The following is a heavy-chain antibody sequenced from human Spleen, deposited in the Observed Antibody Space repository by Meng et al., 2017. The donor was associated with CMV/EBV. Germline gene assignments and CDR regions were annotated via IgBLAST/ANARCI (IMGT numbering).Heavy chain of an antibody. CDR1: GFTFGSFD. CDR2: ISGSGPTV. D-gene: IGHD6-6*01. J-gene: IGHJ4*02. CDR3: ARAGLASIEPLYETYFDY. Sequence: GESLKISCAASGFTFGSFDMNWVRQAPGRGLEWISYISGSGPTVHYADSVKGRFTISRDNSKNTLFLQINSLRVEDTAVYYCARAGLASIEPLYETYFDYWGQGSLVTVSS. V-gene: IGHV3-48*01.